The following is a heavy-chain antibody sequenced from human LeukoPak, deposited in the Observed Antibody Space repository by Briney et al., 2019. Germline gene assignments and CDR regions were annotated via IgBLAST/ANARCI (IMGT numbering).Heavy chain of an antibody. CDR1: GYTFTGYY. V-gene: IGHV1-2*02. CDR2: INPNSGGT. CDR3: ARDNHGIAVAGNFDY. J-gene: IGHJ4*02. Sequence: ASVKVSCKASGYTFTGYYMHWVRQAPGRGLEWMGWINPNSGGTNYAQKFQGRVTMTRDTSISTAYMELSRLRSDDTAVYYCARDNHGIAVAGNFDYWGQGTLVTVSS. D-gene: IGHD6-19*01.